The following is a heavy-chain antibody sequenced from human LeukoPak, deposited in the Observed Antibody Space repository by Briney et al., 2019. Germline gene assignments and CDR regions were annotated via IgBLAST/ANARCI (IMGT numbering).Heavy chain of an antibody. CDR2: IKQDGSEK. CDR3: AGGTGFIIKD. J-gene: IGHJ4*02. Sequence: GGSLRLSCAASGFTFSSYGMHWVRQAPGKGLEWVADIKQDGSEKNYVDSVKGRFTISRDNAKNSLYLQMNNLRVEDTAMYYCAGGTGFIIKDWGQGTLVTVSS. CDR1: GFTFSSYG. V-gene: IGHV3-7*03. D-gene: IGHD3-9*01.